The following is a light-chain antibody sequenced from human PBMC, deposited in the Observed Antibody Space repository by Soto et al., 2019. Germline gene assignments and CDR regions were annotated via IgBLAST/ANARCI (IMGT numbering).Light chain of an antibody. CDR3: SSYTSTSIWV. Sequence: QSALTQPASVSESPGQSITISCTGTSRDVGAYNYVSWYQQHPGKAPKLMIYEVSNRPSGVSNRFSGSKSGNTASLTISGLQAEDEADYYCSSYTSTSIWVFGGGTQLTVL. CDR2: EVS. CDR1: SRDVGAYNY. J-gene: IGLJ3*02. V-gene: IGLV2-14*01.